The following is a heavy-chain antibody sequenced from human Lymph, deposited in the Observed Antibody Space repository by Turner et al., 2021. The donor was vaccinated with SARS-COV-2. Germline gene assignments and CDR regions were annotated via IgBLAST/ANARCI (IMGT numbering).Heavy chain of an antibody. D-gene: IGHD6-19*01. Sequence: QVQLQQWGAGLLKPSGTLSLTCAVEGGSFRDYYGSWIRQPPGQGLEWLGEINHSGSTNYNPSLKSRVTISVDTSKNQFSLKLNSVTAADTAVYYCARVVIAVAGTYPIQVYYYYGMDVWGQGTTVTVSS. CDR2: INHSGST. CDR3: ARVVIAVAGTYPIQVYYYYGMDV. J-gene: IGHJ6*02. CDR1: GGSFRDYY. V-gene: IGHV4-34*01.